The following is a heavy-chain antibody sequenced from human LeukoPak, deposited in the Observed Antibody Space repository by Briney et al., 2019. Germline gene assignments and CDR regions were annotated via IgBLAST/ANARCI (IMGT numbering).Heavy chain of an antibody. D-gene: IGHD3-16*02. CDR2: IHPTTGNP. CDR1: GYSFTNYA. Sequence: ASVKVSCKASGYSFTNYAMNWVRQAPGQGLEFMGWIHPTTGNPAYAQGFSGRFVFSLDTSVTTTYLQINELKAEDTAVYFCARALDSLGGLSLPDYWGQGTLVTVSS. J-gene: IGHJ4*02. V-gene: IGHV7-4-1*02. CDR3: ARALDSLGGLSLPDY.